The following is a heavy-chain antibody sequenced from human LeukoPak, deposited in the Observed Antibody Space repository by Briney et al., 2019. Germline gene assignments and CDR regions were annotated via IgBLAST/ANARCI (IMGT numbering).Heavy chain of an antibody. V-gene: IGHV4-34*01. Sequence: SETLSLTCAVYGGSFSGYYWSWIRQPPGKGLEWIGEINHSGSTNYNPSLKSRVTISVDTSKNQFSLKLSSVTAADTAAYYCATQAVAGSFIDYWGQGTLVTVSS. J-gene: IGHJ4*02. CDR1: GGSFSGYY. CDR2: INHSGST. CDR3: ATQAVAGSFIDY. D-gene: IGHD6-19*01.